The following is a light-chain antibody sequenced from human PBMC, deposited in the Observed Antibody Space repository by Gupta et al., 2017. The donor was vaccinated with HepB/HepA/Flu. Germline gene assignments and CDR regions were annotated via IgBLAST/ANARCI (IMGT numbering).Light chain of an antibody. CDR2: KAS. CDR1: QSISIF. Sequence: DIQMTQSPSTLSASVGDRITITCRASQSISIFLAWHQQKSGEAPNLLIYKASNLENGVPSRFSASGSGTEFTLTISSLQPDDSGIYFCQQYESFSTFGQGTKVEVK. CDR3: QQYESFST. J-gene: IGKJ1*01. V-gene: IGKV1-5*03.